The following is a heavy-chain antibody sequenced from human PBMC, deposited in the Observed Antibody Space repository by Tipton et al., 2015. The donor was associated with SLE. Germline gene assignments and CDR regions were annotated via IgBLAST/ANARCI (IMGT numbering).Heavy chain of an antibody. J-gene: IGHJ4*02. CDR1: GGTLSSYA. CDR2: IIPVFGST. D-gene: IGHD3-10*01. V-gene: IGHV1-69*06. CDR3: AGGPPQLKPYFEY. Sequence: QLVQSGPEVKRPGSSLKVSCKASGGTLSSYAMTWVRQAPGQGLEWMGTIIPVFGSTNYAQKLQGRMTISADTSTNTAYLQLSSLKSEDTAIYYCAGGPPQLKPYFEYWGQGTLVTVSS.